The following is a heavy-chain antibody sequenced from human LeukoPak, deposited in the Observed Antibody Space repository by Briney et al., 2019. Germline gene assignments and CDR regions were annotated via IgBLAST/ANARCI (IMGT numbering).Heavy chain of an antibody. J-gene: IGHJ5*02. CDR1: GYTFTSYY. CDR2: INPSGGST. D-gene: IGHD6-19*01. V-gene: IGHV1-46*01. CDR3: ARGGSSGWYSWFDP. Sequence: ASVKVSCKASGYTFTSYYMHWVRQAPGQGLEWMGIINPSGGSTSYAQKFQGRVTITADKSTSTAYMELSSLRSEDTAVYYCARGGSSGWYSWFDPWGQGTLVTVSS.